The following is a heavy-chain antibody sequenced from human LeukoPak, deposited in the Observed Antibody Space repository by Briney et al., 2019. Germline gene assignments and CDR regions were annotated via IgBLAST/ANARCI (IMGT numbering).Heavy chain of an antibody. D-gene: IGHD4-17*01. CDR2: MNPNSGAT. J-gene: IGHJ6*03. CDR3: ARGPAYSEYGVLGYSHYSMDV. Sequence: ASVKVSCKASGYTFTSHDINWVRQATGQGLEWMGWMNPNSGATGYAQKFRGRITMTRDTSLTTVYMELSSLRSEDTALYYCARGPAYSEYGVLGYSHYSMDVWGKGTTVTVS. V-gene: IGHV1-8*01. CDR1: GYTFTSHD.